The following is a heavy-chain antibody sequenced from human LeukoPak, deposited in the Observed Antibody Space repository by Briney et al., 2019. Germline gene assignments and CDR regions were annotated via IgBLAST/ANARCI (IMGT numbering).Heavy chain of an antibody. CDR1: GGSFSGYY. D-gene: IGHD2-8*01. Sequence: SETLSLTCAVYGGSFSGYYWSWIRQPPGKGLEWIGEINHSGSTNYNPSLKSRVTISVDTSKNQLSLKLSSVTAADTAVYYCARGSNCTNGVCHIDYFDYWGQGTLVTVSS. CDR2: INHSGST. V-gene: IGHV4-34*01. J-gene: IGHJ4*02. CDR3: ARGSNCTNGVCHIDYFDY.